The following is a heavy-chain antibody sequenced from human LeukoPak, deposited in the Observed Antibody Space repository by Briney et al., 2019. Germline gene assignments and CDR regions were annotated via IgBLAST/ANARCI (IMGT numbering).Heavy chain of an antibody. CDR3: ARESQEGLELLTYYFDY. Sequence: PSETLSLTCAVYGGSLSGYYWSWTRQPPGKGLGWSGEINHSLSTNYYPSLKPRVPISVDTPKHQFSLKLRSVTAADTAVYYCARESQEGLELLTYYFDYWGQGTLVTVSS. CDR2: INHSLST. CDR1: GGSLSGYY. D-gene: IGHD1-7*01. V-gene: IGHV4-34*01. J-gene: IGHJ4*02.